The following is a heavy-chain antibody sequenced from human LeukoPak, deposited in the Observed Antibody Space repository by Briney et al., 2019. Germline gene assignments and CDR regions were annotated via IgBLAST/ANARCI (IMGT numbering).Heavy chain of an antibody. CDR1: GGSINSGSFY. Sequence: SETLSLTCTVSGGSINSGSFYWNWIRQPPGKGLEWIGYVYYSGSTNYNPSLKSRVTISVDTSKNQFSLKLSSVTAADTALYYCARRGMVRGDFDYWGQGTLVTVSS. CDR2: VYYSGST. J-gene: IGHJ4*02. V-gene: IGHV4-61*01. CDR3: ARRGMVRGDFDY. D-gene: IGHD3-10*01.